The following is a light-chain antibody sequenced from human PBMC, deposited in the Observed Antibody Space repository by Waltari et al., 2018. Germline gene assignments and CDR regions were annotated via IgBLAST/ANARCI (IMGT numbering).Light chain of an antibody. CDR2: WAS. J-gene: IGKJ1*01. Sequence: SFLYSSNNKKFLAWYQQKPGQPPKLLIYWASTRQSGVPDRFSGSGSGTDFTLTISSLQAEDVAVYYCQQYYSTPWTFGQGTKVETK. CDR1: SFLYSSNNKKF. V-gene: IGKV4-1*01. CDR3: QQYYSTPWT.